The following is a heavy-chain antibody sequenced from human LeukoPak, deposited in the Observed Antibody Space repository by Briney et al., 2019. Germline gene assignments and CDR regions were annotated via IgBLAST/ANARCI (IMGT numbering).Heavy chain of an antibody. J-gene: IGHJ6*03. Sequence: ASVKDSCKASGYTFTSYYMHWVPQAPEQGLEWMGIINPSGGSTSYAQKFQGRVTMTRDTSTSTVYMELSSLRSEDTAVYYCASHQAVAGRDNYYYYYMDVWGKGTTVTVSS. CDR3: ASHQAVAGRDNYYYYYMDV. CDR2: INPSGGST. V-gene: IGHV1-46*01. D-gene: IGHD6-19*01. CDR1: GYTFTSYY.